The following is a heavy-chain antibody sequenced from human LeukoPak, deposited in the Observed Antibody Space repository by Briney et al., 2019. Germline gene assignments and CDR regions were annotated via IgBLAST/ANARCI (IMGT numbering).Heavy chain of an antibody. CDR1: GYTLTELS. CDR3: ATRSPHSGYDSFDY. D-gene: IGHD5-12*01. Sequence: ASVKVSCKVSGYTLTELSIHWVRQAPGRGREWMGGFDPEHGETIYAQMIQGRVTMTEDTSADTAYIELTSLTSEDTAVYYCATRSPHSGYDSFDYWGQGTLVTVSS. J-gene: IGHJ4*02. V-gene: IGHV1-24*01. CDR2: FDPEHGET.